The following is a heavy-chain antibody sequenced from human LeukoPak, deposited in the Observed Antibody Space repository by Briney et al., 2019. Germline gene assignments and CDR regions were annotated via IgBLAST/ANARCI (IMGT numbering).Heavy chain of an antibody. Sequence: GGSLRLSCAASGFTFSSYEMNWVRQAPGKGLEWVSYISSSGSTIYYADSVKGRFTISRDNAKNSLYLQMNSLRAEDTAVYYCARALTRGLGYYYDTTRRGTFFDYWGQGTLVTVSS. J-gene: IGHJ4*02. CDR3: ARALTRGLGYYYDTTRRGTFFDY. CDR2: ISSSGSTI. CDR1: GFTFSSYE. V-gene: IGHV3-48*03. D-gene: IGHD3-22*01.